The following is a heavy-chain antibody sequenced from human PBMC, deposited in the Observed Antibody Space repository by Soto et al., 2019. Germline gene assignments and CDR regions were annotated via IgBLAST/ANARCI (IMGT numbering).Heavy chain of an antibody. CDR3: ARDSGDSSGYSAFDI. J-gene: IGHJ3*02. CDR1: GFTFSSYG. Sequence: QVQLVESGGGVVQPGRSLRLSCAASGFTFSSYGMHWVRQAPGKGLEWVAVILYDGSNKYYADTVKGRFTISRDNSKNTLYLQMNSLRAEDTAVYYCARDSGDSSGYSAFDIWGQGTMVTVSS. CDR2: ILYDGSNK. V-gene: IGHV3-33*01. D-gene: IGHD3-22*01.